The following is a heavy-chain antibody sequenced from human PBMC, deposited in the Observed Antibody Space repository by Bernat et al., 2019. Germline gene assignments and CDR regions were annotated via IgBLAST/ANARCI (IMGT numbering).Heavy chain of an antibody. CDR3: ASIMITFGGSYDY. CDR2: IHAGGST. V-gene: IGHV3-53*01. D-gene: IGHD3-16*01. CDR1: GFTVSSNY. Sequence: EVQLVESGGGLIQPGGSLRLSCAVSGFTVSSNYMSWVRQAPGKGLEWVSVIHAGGSTYYADSVKGRFTISRDNSKNTLYLQMNSLRVEDTAIYYCASIMITFGGSYDYWGQGTLVTVSS. J-gene: IGHJ4*02.